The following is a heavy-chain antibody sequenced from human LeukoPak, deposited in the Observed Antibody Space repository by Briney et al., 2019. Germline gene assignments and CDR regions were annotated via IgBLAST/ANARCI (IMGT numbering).Heavy chain of an antibody. J-gene: IGHJ3*02. V-gene: IGHV3-13*01. CDR1: GFTFSSYD. CDR3: ARAHRYSYGLDAFDI. CDR2: IGTAGDT. Sequence: GGSLRLYCAASGFTFSSYDIHWVRQATGKGLEWVSAIGTAGDTYYPGSVKGRFTISRENAKNSLYLQMNSLRAGDTAVYYCARAHRYSYGLDAFDIWGQGTMVTVSS. D-gene: IGHD5-18*01.